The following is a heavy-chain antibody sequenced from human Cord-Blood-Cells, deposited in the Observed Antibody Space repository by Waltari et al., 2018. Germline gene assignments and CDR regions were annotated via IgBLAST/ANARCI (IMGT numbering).Heavy chain of an antibody. CDR1: GGTFSSYA. Sequence: QVQLVQSGAEVKKPGSSVKVSCKASGGTFSSYAISWVRQAPGQGLEWMGGSAPTFGTANDEQKFQGIVTITGDESTSTAYMELSSLRSEDTAVYYCAREGGMGYAFDIWGQGTMVTVSS. D-gene: IGHD3-16*01. J-gene: IGHJ3*02. CDR3: AREGGMGYAFDI. CDR2: SAPTFGTA. V-gene: IGHV1-69*01.